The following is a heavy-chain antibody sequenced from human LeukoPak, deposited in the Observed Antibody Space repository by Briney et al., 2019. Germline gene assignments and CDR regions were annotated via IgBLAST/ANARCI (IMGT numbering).Heavy chain of an antibody. CDR3: ARVITFGGVIAFDY. J-gene: IGHJ4*02. CDR2: IYYSGST. V-gene: IGHV4-59*01. CDR1: GGSISSYY. D-gene: IGHD3-16*02. Sequence: PSETLSLTCTVSGGSISSYYWSWIRQPPGKGLEWIGYIYYSGSTNYNPSLKSRVTISVDTSKYQFSLKLSSVTAADTAVYYCARVITFGGVIAFDYWGQGTLVTVSS.